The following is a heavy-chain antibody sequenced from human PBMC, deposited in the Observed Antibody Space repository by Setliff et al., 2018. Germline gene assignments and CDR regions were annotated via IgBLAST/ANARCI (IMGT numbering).Heavy chain of an antibody. CDR1: GYAFTSYD. CDR3: ARAQSWSGGPYYFDN. CDR2: MNPNSGNT. V-gene: IGHV1-8*02. Sequence: SVKVSCKASGYAFTSYDINWVRQATGQGLEWMGWMNPNSGNTGYAQKFQGRVTMTRNTSISTAYMDLSSLRFEDTAVYYCARAQSWSGGPYYFDNWGQGTLVTVSS. D-gene: IGHD3-3*01. J-gene: IGHJ4*02.